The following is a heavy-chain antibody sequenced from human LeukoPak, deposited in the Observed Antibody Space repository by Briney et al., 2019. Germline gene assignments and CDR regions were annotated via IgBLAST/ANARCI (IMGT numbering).Heavy chain of an antibody. D-gene: IGHD3-16*01. CDR3: ARDGGSWSPAFDI. V-gene: IGHV4-31*03. Sequence: PSQTLSLTCTVSGDSINSAGYYWSWIRQHPGKGLEWIGYIYYSGSTYYNPSLKSRVTIPVDTSKNQFSLKLSSVTAADTAVYYCARDGGSWSPAFDIWGQGTMVTVSS. CDR1: GDSINSAGYY. J-gene: IGHJ3*02. CDR2: IYYSGST.